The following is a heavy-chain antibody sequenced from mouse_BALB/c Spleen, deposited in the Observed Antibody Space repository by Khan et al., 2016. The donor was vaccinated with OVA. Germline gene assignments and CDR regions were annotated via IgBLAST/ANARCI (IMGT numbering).Heavy chain of an antibody. CDR3: ARDYWFAY. CDR2: ISSDDST. J-gene: IGHJ3*01. CDR1: GFTFSNYA. Sequence: EVQLQESGGGLVKPGGSLKLSCAASGFTFSNYAMSWVRQSPEKRLEWVASISSDDSTYYPDSVKGRFTISRDNARNILYLQMSSLRSEDMAMYYCARDYWFAYWGQGTLVTVSA. V-gene: IGHV5-6-5*01.